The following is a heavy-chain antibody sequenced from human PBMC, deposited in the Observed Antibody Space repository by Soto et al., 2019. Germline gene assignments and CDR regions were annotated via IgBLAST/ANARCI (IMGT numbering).Heavy chain of an antibody. D-gene: IGHD1-26*01. V-gene: IGHV3-30*18. Sequence: GGSLRLSCAASGFTFSSYGMHWVRQAPGKGLEWVPVISYDGSNKYYADSVKGRFTISRDNSKNTLYLQMNSLGAEDTAVYYCAKSRVGATRDDFDYWGQGTLVTVSS. CDR2: ISYDGSNK. J-gene: IGHJ4*02. CDR3: AKSRVGATRDDFDY. CDR1: GFTFSSYG.